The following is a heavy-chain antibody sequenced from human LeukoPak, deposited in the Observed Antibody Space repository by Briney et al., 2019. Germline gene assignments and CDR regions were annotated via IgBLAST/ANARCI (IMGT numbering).Heavy chain of an antibody. Sequence: GGSLRLSCAASGFSFSSYGMHWVRQAPGKGLEWVAVISDDGKNKYYADSVKGRFTISRDNSRNTVHLQMNSLRVDDTAVYYCVGIWQYFDYWGQGTLVTVSS. CDR2: ISDDGKNK. D-gene: IGHD1-14*01. CDR1: GFSFSSYG. V-gene: IGHV3-30*03. CDR3: VGIWQYFDY. J-gene: IGHJ4*02.